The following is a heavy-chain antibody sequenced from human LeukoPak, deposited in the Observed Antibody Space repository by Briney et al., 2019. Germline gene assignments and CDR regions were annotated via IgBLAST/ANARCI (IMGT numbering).Heavy chain of an antibody. CDR2: IRSKRYGGTT. CDR3: SRNYDVLAGYYPPDY. V-gene: IGHV3-49*03. D-gene: IGHD3-9*01. J-gene: IGHJ4*02. Sequence: GGSLRLSCTASGFTFGDSVMSWFRQAPGKGLEWVSFIRSKRYGGTTQYAASVKGRFTISRDDSKSIAYLQMNSLKTEDTAVYYCSRNYDVLAGYYPPDYWGQGALVTVSS. CDR1: GFTFGDSV.